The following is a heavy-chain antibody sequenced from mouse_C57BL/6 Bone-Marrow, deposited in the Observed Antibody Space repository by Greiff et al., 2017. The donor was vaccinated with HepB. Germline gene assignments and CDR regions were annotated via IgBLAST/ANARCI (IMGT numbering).Heavy chain of an antibody. J-gene: IGHJ2*01. D-gene: IGHD1-1*01. CDR1: GFNIKDDY. V-gene: IGHV14-4*01. Sequence: EVQLQQSGAELVRPGASVKLSCTASGFNIKDDYMHWVKQRPEQGLEWIGWIDPENGDTEYASKFQGKATITADTSSNTDYLQLSSLTSEDTAVYYCTTDYDGSSYGYWGQGTTLTVSS. CDR2: IDPENGDT. CDR3: TTDYDGSSYGY.